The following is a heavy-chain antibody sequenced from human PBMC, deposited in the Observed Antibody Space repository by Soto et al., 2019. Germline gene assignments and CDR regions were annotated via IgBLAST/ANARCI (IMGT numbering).Heavy chain of an antibody. Sequence: SETLSLTCAVYGGSFSGYYWSWIRQPPGKGLEWIGEINHSGSTNYNPSLKSRVTISVDTSKNQFSLKLSSVTAADTAVYYCASLVGATSLYYYYGMDVWGQGTTVTVYS. CDR1: GGSFSGYY. CDR2: INHSGST. D-gene: IGHD1-26*01. V-gene: IGHV4-34*01. CDR3: ASLVGATSLYYYYGMDV. J-gene: IGHJ6*02.